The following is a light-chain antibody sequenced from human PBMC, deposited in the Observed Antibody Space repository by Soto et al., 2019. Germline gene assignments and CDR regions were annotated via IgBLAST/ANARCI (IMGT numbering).Light chain of an antibody. CDR2: DAS. J-gene: IGKJ5*01. CDR3: QQYHRSSIT. V-gene: IGKV1-5*01. Sequence: DIQMTQSPSTLSASVGDRVTITCRASQSLNNGLAWYQQEPGKAPNLLIYDASTLERGVPSRFSGTGSGTEFTLTISSLQPDDFATYYCQQYHRSSITFGQGTRLEIK. CDR1: QSLNNG.